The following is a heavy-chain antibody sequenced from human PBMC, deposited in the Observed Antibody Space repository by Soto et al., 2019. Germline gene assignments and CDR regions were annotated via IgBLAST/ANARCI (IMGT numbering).Heavy chain of an antibody. CDR3: ARQGDYVWGSYRSYYFDY. J-gene: IGHJ4*02. V-gene: IGHV4-39*01. D-gene: IGHD3-16*02. Sequence: SETLSLTCTVSGGSISSSSYYWGWIRQPPGKGLEWIGSIYYSGSTYSNPSLKSRVTISVDTSKNQFSLKLSSVTAADTSVHYCARQGDYVWGSYRSYYFDYWGQGTLVTVSS. CDR1: GGSISSSSYY. CDR2: IYYSGST.